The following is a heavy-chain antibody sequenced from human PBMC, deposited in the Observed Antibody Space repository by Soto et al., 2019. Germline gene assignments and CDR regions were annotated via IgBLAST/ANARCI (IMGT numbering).Heavy chain of an antibody. CDR3: ASYRDSSGLRRYDY. CDR1: DFILSDAW. CDR2: IKSKAHGGTT. D-gene: IGHD3-22*01. J-gene: IGHJ4*02. Sequence: EVQLEESGGGLIKPGASLTLSCAASDFILSDAWMNWVRQAPGKGLELVGSIKSKAHGGTTYYAAPLKGRFTILKDESKNTLYLQMASLQSEDTAMYYCASYRDSSGLRRYDYWGQGALVTVSS. V-gene: IGHV3-15*07.